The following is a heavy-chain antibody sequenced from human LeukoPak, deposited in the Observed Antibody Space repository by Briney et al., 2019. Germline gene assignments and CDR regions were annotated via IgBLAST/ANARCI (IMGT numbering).Heavy chain of an antibody. J-gene: IGHJ6*01. CDR3: ARGYGDCRRYYYYGMDV. D-gene: IGHD4-17*01. V-gene: IGHV3-48*03. CDR2: ISSSDSTI. CDR1: VFTFSSYE. Sequence: GGSLRLSCAASVFTFSSYEMNWVRRAPGKGLEWVSYISSSDSTIYYADSVKGRFTISRDNARNSLYLQMNSLRAEDTAVYYCARGYGDCRRYYYYGMDVWGKGTTVTVSS.